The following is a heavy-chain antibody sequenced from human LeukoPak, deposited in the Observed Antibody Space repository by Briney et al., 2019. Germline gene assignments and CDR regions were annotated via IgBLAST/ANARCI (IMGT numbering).Heavy chain of an antibody. CDR3: ARDRAVVVPAAYYYYYMDV. V-gene: IGHV3-66*02. CDR1: GFTVSSNY. CDR2: IYSGGST. Sequence: GGSLRLSCAASGFTVSSNYMSWVRQAPGKGLEWVSVIYSGGSTYYADSVKGRFTISRDNSKSTLYLQMNSLRAEDTAVYYCARDRAVVVPAAYYYYYMDVWGKGTTVTVSS. J-gene: IGHJ6*03. D-gene: IGHD2-2*01.